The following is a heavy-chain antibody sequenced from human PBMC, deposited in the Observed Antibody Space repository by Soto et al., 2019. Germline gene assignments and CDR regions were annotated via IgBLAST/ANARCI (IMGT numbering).Heavy chain of an antibody. CDR2: ISYDGSNK. D-gene: IGHD3-16*01. J-gene: IGHJ6*02. CDR3: AKDDDDTDGMDV. V-gene: IGHV3-30*18. CDR1: GFTFSSYG. Sequence: QVQLVESGGGVVQPGRSLRLSCAASGFTFSSYGMHWVRQAPGKGLEWVAVISYDGSNKYYADSVKGRFTISRDNSKNTLYLQMNSLRAEDTAVYYCAKDDDDTDGMDVWGQGTTVTVSS.